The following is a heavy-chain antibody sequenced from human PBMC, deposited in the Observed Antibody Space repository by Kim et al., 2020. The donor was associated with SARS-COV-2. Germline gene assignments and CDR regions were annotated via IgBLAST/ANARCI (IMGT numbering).Heavy chain of an antibody. D-gene: IGHD3-22*01. CDR1: GGSISSGDYY. CDR2: IYYSGST. V-gene: IGHV4-30-4*01. CDR3: ARRSITRIVVADDFDI. J-gene: IGHJ3*02. Sequence: SETLSLTCTVSGGSISSGDYYWGWIRQPPGKGLEWIGYIYYSGSTYYNPSLKSRVTISVDTSKNQFSLKLSSVTAADTAVYYCARRSITRIVVADDFDIWGQGTMVTVSS.